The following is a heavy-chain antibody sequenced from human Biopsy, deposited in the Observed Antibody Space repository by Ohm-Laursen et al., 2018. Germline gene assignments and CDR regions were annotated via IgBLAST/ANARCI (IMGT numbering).Heavy chain of an antibody. V-gene: IGHV1-69*01. CDR3: ARGPHSGSHSCFDY. CDR2: IIPMFGTA. D-gene: IGHD1-26*01. Sequence: SCAASGFYFSNYAISWVRQAPGQGLEWMGGIIPMFGTANYAQMFQGRVTISADESTSTSYMELSSLTTEDTAIYYCARGPHSGSHSCFDYWGRGTLVTVSS. CDR1: GFYFSNYA. J-gene: IGHJ4*02.